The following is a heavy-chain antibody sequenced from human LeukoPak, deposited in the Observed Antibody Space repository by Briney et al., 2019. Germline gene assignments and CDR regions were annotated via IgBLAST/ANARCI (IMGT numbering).Heavy chain of an antibody. CDR1: GFTFSSYS. J-gene: IGHJ6*02. CDR2: ISSSSSYI. V-gene: IGHV3-21*01. CDR3: ASPGRGYSGYDIYYGMDV. D-gene: IGHD5-12*01. Sequence: GGSLRLSCAASGFTFSSYSMNWVRQAPGKGLEWVSSISSSSSYIYYADSVKGRFTISRDNAKNSLYLQMNSLRAEDTAVYYCASPGRGYSGYDIYYGMDVWGQGTTVTVSS.